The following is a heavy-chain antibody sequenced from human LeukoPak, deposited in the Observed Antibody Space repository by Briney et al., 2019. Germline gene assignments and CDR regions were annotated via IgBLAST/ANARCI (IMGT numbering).Heavy chain of an antibody. V-gene: IGHV3-21*01. D-gene: IGHD3/OR15-3a*01. CDR3: ARGRGTGYYTLYYYYGMDV. J-gene: IGHJ6*02. CDR1: GFTFSSYS. CDR2: ISSSSYI. Sequence: GGSLRLSCAASGFTFSSYSMNWVRQAPGKGLEWVSSISSSSYIYYADSVKGRFTISRDNAKNSLYLQMNSLRAEDTAVYYCARGRGTGYYTLYYYYGMDVWGQGTTVTVSS.